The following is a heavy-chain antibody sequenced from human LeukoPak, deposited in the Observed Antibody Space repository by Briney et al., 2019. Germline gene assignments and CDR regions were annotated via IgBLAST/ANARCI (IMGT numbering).Heavy chain of an antibody. V-gene: IGHV3-53*01. CDR2: MYSDGIT. CDR3: ARLVNYGDWFDP. CDR1: GFTFSSYE. Sequence: GGSLRLSCAASGFTFSSYEMNWVRQAPGKGLEWVSVMYSDGITYYADSVKGRFTISRDDSKNTLYLHMNSLRVEDTATYYCARLVNYGDWFDPWGQGTLVTVSS. D-gene: IGHD3-16*01. J-gene: IGHJ5*02.